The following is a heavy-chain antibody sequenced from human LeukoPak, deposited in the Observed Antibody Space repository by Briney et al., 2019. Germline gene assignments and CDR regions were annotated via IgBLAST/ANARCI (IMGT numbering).Heavy chain of an antibody. CDR2: IYSSGST. V-gene: IGHV4-61*01. Sequence: SETLSLTCSVSGGSVSSDSYFWNWVRQPPGKGLEWIGYIYSSGSTNYNRSLKSRVTISLDTSKNQFSLKLSSVTAADTAVYYCARGRVGATPRRGYFQHWGQGTLVTVSS. D-gene: IGHD1-26*01. J-gene: IGHJ1*01. CDR1: GGSVSSDSYF. CDR3: ARGRVGATPRRGYFQH.